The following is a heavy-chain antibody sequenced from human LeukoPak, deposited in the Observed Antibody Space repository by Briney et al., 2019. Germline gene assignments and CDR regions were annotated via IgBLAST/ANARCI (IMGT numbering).Heavy chain of an antibody. V-gene: IGHV4-39*01. CDR2: IYYSGST. D-gene: IGHD2-2*01. Sequence: WVRQPPGKGLEWIGSIYYSGSTYYNPSLKSRVTISVDTSKNQFSLKLSSVTAADTAVYYCARGGVVVPAAMDYWGQGTLVTVSS. CDR3: ARGGVVVPAAMDY. J-gene: IGHJ4*02.